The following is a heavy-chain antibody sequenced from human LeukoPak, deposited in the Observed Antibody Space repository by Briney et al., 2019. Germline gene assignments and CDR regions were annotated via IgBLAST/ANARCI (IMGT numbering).Heavy chain of an antibody. CDR1: GFTFSSYA. V-gene: IGHV3-23*01. CDR3: AKGARGSSTTHNWFDP. J-gene: IGHJ5*02. Sequence: PGGSLRLSCAASGFTFSSYAMSWVRQAPGKGLEWVSAISGSGGSTYYADSVKGRFTISRDNSKNTLYLQMNSLRAEDTAVYYCAKGARGSSTTHNWFDPWGQGTLVTVSS. CDR2: ISGSGGST. D-gene: IGHD2-2*01.